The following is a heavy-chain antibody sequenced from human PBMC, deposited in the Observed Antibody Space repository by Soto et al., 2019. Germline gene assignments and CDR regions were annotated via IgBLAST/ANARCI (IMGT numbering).Heavy chain of an antibody. D-gene: IGHD3-22*01. CDR1: GDSINSGNYY. CDR3: ARTPSTYYYDSSGYYYNWYDP. V-gene: IGHV4-30-4*01. CDR2: IYYRGST. Sequence: ASETLSLTCTVSGDSINSGNYYWTWIRQPPGKGLEWIGYIYYRGSTYFNPSLESRVSLSIDTAKNKFSLKLRSVTAADTAVYYCARTPSTYYYDSSGYYYNWYDPWGQGTLVTVSS. J-gene: IGHJ5*02.